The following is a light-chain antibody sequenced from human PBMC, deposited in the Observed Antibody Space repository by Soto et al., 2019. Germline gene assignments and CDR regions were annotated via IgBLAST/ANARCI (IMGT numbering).Light chain of an antibody. CDR2: DAS. CDR3: QEYQSYSRR. CDR1: QSISSW. Sequence: DIQMTQSPSTLSASVGDRVTITCRASQSISSWLAWYQQKPGKAPKLLIYDASSLESGVTSRFSGSGSGTEFTLTIRSLKPDDFATYYCQEYQSYSRRFGQGTKVEIE. V-gene: IGKV1-5*01. J-gene: IGKJ1*01.